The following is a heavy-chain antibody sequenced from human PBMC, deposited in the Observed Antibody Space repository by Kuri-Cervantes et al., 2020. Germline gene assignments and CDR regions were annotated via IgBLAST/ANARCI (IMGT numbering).Heavy chain of an antibody. Sequence: GESLKISCAASGFTFSSYAMHWVRQAPGKGLEWVAVISYDGSNKYYADSVKGRFTISRDNSKNTLYFQMNSLRPEDTAVYYCARNLGYFGSGSLSDWGQGTLVTVSS. CDR1: GFTFSSYA. D-gene: IGHD3-10*01. CDR2: ISYDGSNK. CDR3: ARNLGYFGSGSLSD. V-gene: IGHV3-30*14. J-gene: IGHJ4*02.